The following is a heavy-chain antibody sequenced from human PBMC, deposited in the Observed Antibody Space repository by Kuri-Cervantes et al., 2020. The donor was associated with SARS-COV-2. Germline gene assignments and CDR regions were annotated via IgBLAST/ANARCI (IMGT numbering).Heavy chain of an antibody. V-gene: IGHV3-64*04. D-gene: IGHD5-18*01. J-gene: IGHJ4*02. CDR1: GFTFSIYT. CDR2: ISSTGRTT. CDR3: TKEEGNTYGFDY. Sequence: GESLKISCAASGFTFSIYTIHWVRQAPGKGLQYVSAISSTGRTTYYADSVKGRFTISRDNSRNTLYLQMNSLRAEDTAVYYCTKEEGNTYGFDYWGQGTLVTVSS.